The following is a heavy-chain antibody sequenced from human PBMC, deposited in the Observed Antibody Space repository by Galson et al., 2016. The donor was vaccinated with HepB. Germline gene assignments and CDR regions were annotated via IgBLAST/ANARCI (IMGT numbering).Heavy chain of an antibody. Sequence: SVKVSCKASGYSFTGYFIHWVRQAPGQGLEWVGLIKPHSGGSKFAQKFQGRVTLTRDTSTSTAYMELTSLRSDDTAVYFCAREFNRHSVATFYYYGMDAWGQGTTVTVSS. D-gene: IGHD5-12*01. CDR3: AREFNRHSVATFYYYGMDA. J-gene: IGHJ6*02. CDR2: IKPHSGGS. V-gene: IGHV1-2*06. CDR1: GYSFTGYF.